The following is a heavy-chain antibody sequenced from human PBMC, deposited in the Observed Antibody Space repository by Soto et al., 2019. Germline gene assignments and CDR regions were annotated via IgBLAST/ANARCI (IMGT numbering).Heavy chain of an antibody. CDR1: GYTFSTYG. D-gene: IGHD1-1*01. J-gene: IGHJ6*02. Sequence: GASVKVSCKASGYTFSTYGMHWVRQAPGQSLEWMGWLNGGTGQTRYSQRFQDRVIITRATSASTGYMELSSLRSEDTAVYYCARGKGMEENYFYYGLDIWGQGTTVTVSS. V-gene: IGHV1-3*01. CDR3: ARGKGMEENYFYYGLDI. CDR2: LNGGTGQT.